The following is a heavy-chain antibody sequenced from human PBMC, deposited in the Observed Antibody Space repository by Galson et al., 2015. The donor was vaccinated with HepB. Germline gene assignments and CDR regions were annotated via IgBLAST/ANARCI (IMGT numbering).Heavy chain of an antibody. CDR3: AREYCSSASCYPHWFDP. Sequence: SVKVSCKASGYTFTSYDINWVRQATGQGLEWMGWMNPNSGNTGYAQKFQGRVTMTRNTSISTAYMELSSLRSEDTAVYYCAREYCSSASCYPHWFDPWGQGTLLTVSS. CDR2: MNPNSGNT. J-gene: IGHJ5*02. D-gene: IGHD2-2*01. CDR1: GYTFTSYD. V-gene: IGHV1-8*01.